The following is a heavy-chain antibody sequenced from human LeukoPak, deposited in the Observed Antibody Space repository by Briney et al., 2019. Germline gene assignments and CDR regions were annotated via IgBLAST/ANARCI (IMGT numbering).Heavy chain of an antibody. Sequence: GGSLRLSCAASGFTFSSYWMSWVRQAPGKGLEWVSAISGSGGSTYYADSVKGRFTISRDNSKNTLYLQMNSLRAEDTAVYYCANLQQLGARPPDYWGQGTLVTVSS. D-gene: IGHD6-13*01. CDR2: ISGSGGST. J-gene: IGHJ4*02. V-gene: IGHV3-23*01. CDR1: GFTFSSYW. CDR3: ANLQQLGARPPDY.